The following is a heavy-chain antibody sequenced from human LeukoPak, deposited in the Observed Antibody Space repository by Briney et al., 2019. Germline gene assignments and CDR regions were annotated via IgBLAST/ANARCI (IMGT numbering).Heavy chain of an antibody. D-gene: IGHD6-19*01. CDR3: AKATGFSSGWYLDY. CDR1: GFTFSSYW. V-gene: IGHV3-7*03. J-gene: IGHJ4*02. Sequence: GRSLRLSCAASGFTFSSYWMSWVRQAPGKGLEWVANIKQDGSEKYYVDSVKGRFTISRDNAKNSLYLQMNNLRAEDTALYYCAKATGFSSGWYLDYWGQGTLVTVSS. CDR2: IKQDGSEK.